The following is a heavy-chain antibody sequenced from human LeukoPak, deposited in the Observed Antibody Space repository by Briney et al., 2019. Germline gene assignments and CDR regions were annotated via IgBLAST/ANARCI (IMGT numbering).Heavy chain of an antibody. V-gene: IGHV4-59*08. D-gene: IGHD6-19*01. CDR3: ASNKGQWLFSD. CDR2: IYYSGST. Sequence: PSETLSLTCTVSSGSISSYYWNWIRQPPGMGLEWIGNIYYSGSTNYNPSLKSRVTISADTSKNQFSLRLSFVTAADTAVYYCASNKGQWLFSDWGQGTLVTVSS. CDR1: SGSISSYY. J-gene: IGHJ4*02.